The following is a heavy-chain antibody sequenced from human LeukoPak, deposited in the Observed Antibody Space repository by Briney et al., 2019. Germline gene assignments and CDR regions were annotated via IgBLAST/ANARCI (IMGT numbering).Heavy chain of an antibody. Sequence: GGSLRLSCAASGFTFSTNYMSWVRQAPGKGLEWVSVIYSGGSPYYADSVKGRFTISRDNSKNTLYLQMNSLRAENTAVYYCARDLNYYDSSGYGHRGQGTLVTVSS. CDR1: GFTFSTNY. J-gene: IGHJ4*02. V-gene: IGHV3-53*01. CDR2: IYSGGSP. D-gene: IGHD3-22*01. CDR3: ARDLNYYDSSGYGH.